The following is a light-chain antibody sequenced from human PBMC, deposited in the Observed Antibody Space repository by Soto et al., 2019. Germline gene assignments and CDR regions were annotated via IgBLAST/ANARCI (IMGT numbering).Light chain of an antibody. CDR2: EVS. Sequence: QSVLTQPASVSGSPGQSITISCTGTSSDVGAYDYVSWYQQNPGKAPKLIISEVSDRPSGVSNRFSGSKSGNTASLTISGLQAEDEADYYCNSYTSSSTYVFGTGTKLTVL. CDR3: NSYTSSSTYV. V-gene: IGLV2-14*01. J-gene: IGLJ1*01. CDR1: SSDVGAYDY.